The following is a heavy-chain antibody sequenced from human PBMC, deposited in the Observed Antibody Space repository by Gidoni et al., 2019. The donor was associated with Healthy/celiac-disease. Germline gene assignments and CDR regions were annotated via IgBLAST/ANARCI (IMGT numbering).Heavy chain of an antibody. CDR3: ARKGTTVVTPIDY. J-gene: IGHJ4*02. CDR2: IYYSGST. Sequence: QVQLQESGPGLVKPSQTLSLTCTVSGGSISSGGYYWSWIRQHPGKGLEWIGYIYYSGSTYYNPALKSRVTISVDTSKNQCSLKLSSVTAADTAVYYCARKGTTVVTPIDYWGQGTLVTVSS. D-gene: IGHD4-17*01. V-gene: IGHV4-31*03. CDR1: GGSISSGGYY.